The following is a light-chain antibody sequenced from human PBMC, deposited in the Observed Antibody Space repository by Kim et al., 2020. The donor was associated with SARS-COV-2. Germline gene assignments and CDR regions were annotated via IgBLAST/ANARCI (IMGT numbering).Light chain of an antibody. CDR3: SSYAGSNNLV. CDR1: SSDVGGYNY. V-gene: IGLV2-8*01. Sequence: GRSVPISCTGTSSDVGGYNYVSWYQQHPGKAPKLMIYEVNKRPSGVPDRFSGSKSGNTASLTVSGLQAEDEADYYCSSYAGSNNLVFGGGTQLTVL. J-gene: IGLJ2*01. CDR2: EVN.